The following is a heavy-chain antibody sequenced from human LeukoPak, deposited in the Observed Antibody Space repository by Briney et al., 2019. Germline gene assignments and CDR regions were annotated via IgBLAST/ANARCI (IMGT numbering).Heavy chain of an antibody. D-gene: IGHD3-22*01. Sequence: SETLSLTCTVSGGSISSYYWSWIRQPPGKGLEWIGYIYYSGSTNYNPSLKSRVTISVDTSKNQFSLKLSSVTAADTAVYYCARTIETYYYDSSGTFDYWGQGALVTVSS. CDR2: IYYSGST. J-gene: IGHJ4*02. CDR3: ARTIETYYYDSSGTFDY. CDR1: GGSISSYY. V-gene: IGHV4-59*01.